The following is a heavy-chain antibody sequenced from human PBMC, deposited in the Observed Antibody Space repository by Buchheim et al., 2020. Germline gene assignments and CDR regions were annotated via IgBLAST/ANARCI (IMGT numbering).Heavy chain of an antibody. J-gene: IGHJ4*02. CDR1: GGSISSYY. Sequence: QVQLQESGPGLVKPSETLSLTCTVSGGSISSYYWSWIRQPPGKGLEWIGYIYYSGSTNYNPSLKSRVTISVDTSKNPFSLKLSSVTAADTAVYYCAREHGGYYYGSGKGFDYWGQGTL. V-gene: IGHV4-59*01. D-gene: IGHD3-10*01. CDR2: IYYSGST. CDR3: AREHGGYYYGSGKGFDY.